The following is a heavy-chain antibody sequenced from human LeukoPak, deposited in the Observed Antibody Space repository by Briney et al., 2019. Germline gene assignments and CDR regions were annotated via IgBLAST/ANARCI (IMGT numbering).Heavy chain of an antibody. CDR2: INHSGST. J-gene: IGHJ4*02. CDR1: GGSFSGYY. V-gene: IGHV4-34*01. CDR3: ARARVTTVTTGSPFDY. Sequence: SETLSLTCAVYGGSFSGYYWSWIRQPPGKGLEWIGEINHSGSTNYNPSLKSRVTISVDTSKKQFSLKLSSVTAADTAVYYCARARVTTVTTGSPFDYWGQGTLVTVSS. D-gene: IGHD4-17*01.